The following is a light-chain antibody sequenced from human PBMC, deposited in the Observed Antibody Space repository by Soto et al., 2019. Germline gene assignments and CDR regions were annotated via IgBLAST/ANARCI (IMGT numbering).Light chain of an antibody. CDR3: QQSTSSPWT. J-gene: IGKJ1*01. CDR2: SAS. Sequence: EIVLTQSPGTLSLSPAERAALSSRASQSVSSSYLAWYQQKPGQAPRLLIYSASSRATGIPDRFSGSGSGTDFTLTISRLEPEDFAVYYCQQSTSSPWTFGQGTKVDIK. CDR1: QSVSSSY. V-gene: IGKV3-20*01.